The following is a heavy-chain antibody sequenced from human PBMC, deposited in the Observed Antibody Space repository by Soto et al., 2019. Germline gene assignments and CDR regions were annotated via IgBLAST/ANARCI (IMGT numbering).Heavy chain of an antibody. CDR2: ISAYNGNT. CDR3: ARRPGIAARPEGVGYNWFDP. J-gene: IGHJ5*02. Sequence: ASVKVSCKASGYTFTSYGISWVRQAPGQGLEWMGWISAYNGNTNYAQKLQGRVTMTTDTSTSTAYMELRSLRSDETAVYYCARRPGIAARPEGVGYNWFDPWGQGTLVTVSS. CDR1: GYTFTSYG. D-gene: IGHD6-6*01. V-gene: IGHV1-18*01.